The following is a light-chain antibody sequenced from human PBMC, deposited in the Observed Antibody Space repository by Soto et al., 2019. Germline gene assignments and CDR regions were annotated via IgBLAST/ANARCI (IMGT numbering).Light chain of an antibody. CDR3: QVWDRESEHYV. CDR2: DDS. V-gene: IGLV3-21*02. J-gene: IGLJ1*01. Sequence: SYELTQPPSVSVAPGQTARITCGGTNIGSKSVHWYQQRPGQAPVMVVYDDSDRPSGIPERFSGSNSGDTATLTISRVDAGDEADYYCQVWDRESEHYVFXTGTKGTVL. CDR1: NIGSKS.